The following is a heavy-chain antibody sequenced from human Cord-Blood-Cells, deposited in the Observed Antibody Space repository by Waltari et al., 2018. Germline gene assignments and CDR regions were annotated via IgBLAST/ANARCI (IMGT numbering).Heavy chain of an antibody. CDR2: INHSGST. J-gene: IGHJ3*02. V-gene: IGHV4-34*01. CDR1: GGSFRGYY. Sequence: QVQLQQWGAGLLKPSETLSLTCAVYGGSFRGYYWSWIRQPPGKGLEWIGEINHSGSTNYNPSLKSRVTISVDTSKNQFSLKLSSVTAADTAVYYCARAGYCSSTSCYRLDAFDIWGQGTMVTVSS. D-gene: IGHD2-2*02. CDR3: ARAGYCSSTSCYRLDAFDI.